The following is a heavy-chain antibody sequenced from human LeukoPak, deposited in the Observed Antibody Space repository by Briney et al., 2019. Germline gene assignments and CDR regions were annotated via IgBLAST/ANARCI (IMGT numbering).Heavy chain of an antibody. V-gene: IGHV4-59*01. D-gene: IGHD3-3*01. CDR3: TRDRLGGAVASWIPDY. CDR1: GGSINNYY. CDR2: VYHTGST. Sequence: SETLSLTCSVSGGSINNYYWSWIRQAPGKRLEWIGSVYHTGSTDFNPSLRSPVTISVDTSKNHFSLKVTSVTAADTAIYYCTRDRLGGAVASWIPDYWGQGILVTVSS. J-gene: IGHJ4*02.